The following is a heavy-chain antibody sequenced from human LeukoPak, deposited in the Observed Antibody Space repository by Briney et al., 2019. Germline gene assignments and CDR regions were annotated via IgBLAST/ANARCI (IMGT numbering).Heavy chain of an antibody. D-gene: IGHD2-21*01. CDR1: GYSFIGYH. CDR2: TNPNTGGT. J-gene: IGHJ4*02. V-gene: IGHV1-2*02. CDR3: ASVVMATIGFEH. Sequence: ASVKVSCKASGYSFIGYHMHWVRQAPGQGLEWMGWTNPNTGGTKYAQKFQGRVTMTRDTSISTAYMELSSLRSDDTAVYFCASVVMATIGFEHWGQGTLVTVSS.